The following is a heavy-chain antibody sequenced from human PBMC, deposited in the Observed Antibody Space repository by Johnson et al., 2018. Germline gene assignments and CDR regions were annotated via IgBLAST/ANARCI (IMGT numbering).Heavy chain of an antibody. CDR1: GFTFSSYD. V-gene: IGHV3-13*01. Sequence: VQLVESGGGLVQTGGSLRLSCAASGFTFSSYDMHWVRQATGKGLEWVSAIGTAGATYYPGSVKGRFTISRENAKNSLDLQMNSLRAGDTAVYYCARNWRGYDDAFDIWGQGTMVTVSS. CDR2: IGTAGAT. J-gene: IGHJ3*02. CDR3: ARNWRGYDDAFDI. D-gene: IGHD5-12*01.